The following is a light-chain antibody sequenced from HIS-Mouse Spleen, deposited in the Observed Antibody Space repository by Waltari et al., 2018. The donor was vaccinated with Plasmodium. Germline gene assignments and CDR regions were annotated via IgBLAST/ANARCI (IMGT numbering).Light chain of an antibody. CDR2: GAS. J-gene: IGKJ2*01. CDR1: QSVSSN. V-gene: IGKV3-15*01. CDR3: QRYNYCPPYT. Sequence: EIVMTQSPATLSVSPGERDPLSCRARQSVSSNLAWYQQKPGQAPRPLIYGASTRGTGSPARFSGSGCGTEITLTISILQSEDFAVYYYQRYNYCPPYTFGQGTKLEIK.